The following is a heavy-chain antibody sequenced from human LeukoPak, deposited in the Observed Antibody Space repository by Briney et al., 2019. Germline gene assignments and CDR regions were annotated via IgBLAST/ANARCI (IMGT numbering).Heavy chain of an antibody. J-gene: IGHJ4*02. D-gene: IGHD4-17*01. Sequence: ASVKVSCKASGYTFTSYYMHWVRQAPGQGLEWMGIINPSGGSTSYAQKFQGRVTMPRDTSTSTVYMELSSLRSEDTAVYYCARGGGRRGPRTTVTTYWGQGTLVTVSS. CDR3: ARGGGRRGPRTTVTTY. V-gene: IGHV1-46*01. CDR1: GYTFTSYY. CDR2: INPSGGST.